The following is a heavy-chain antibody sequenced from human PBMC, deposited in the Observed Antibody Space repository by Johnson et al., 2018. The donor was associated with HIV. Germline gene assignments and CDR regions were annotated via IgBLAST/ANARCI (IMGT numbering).Heavy chain of an antibody. Sequence: QVQLVESGGGVVQPGGSLRLSCAASGFTFTSYGMHWVRQAPGKGLEWVAFIRYDGSNKYYADSVKGRFTISRDNSKNTLYLQMNSLRAEDTALYYCARGRNNTGDGGAFDIWGQGTMVTVSS. CDR3: ARGRNNTGDGGAFDI. J-gene: IGHJ3*02. D-gene: IGHD3-16*01. V-gene: IGHV3-30*02. CDR1: GFTFTSYG. CDR2: IRYDGSNK.